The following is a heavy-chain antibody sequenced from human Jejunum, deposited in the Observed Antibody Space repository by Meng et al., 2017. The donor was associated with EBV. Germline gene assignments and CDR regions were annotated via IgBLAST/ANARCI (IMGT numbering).Heavy chain of an antibody. V-gene: IGHV4-39*07. CDR1: GGSISSSDYY. Sequence: QLQLQESGPGLLKPSETLSLTCTVSGGSISSSDYYWGWIRQPPGKGLEWIGNIYYRGSTYYNPSLKSRVTISVDTSKNQFSLKLSSVTAADTAVYYCARSVSSGYSTWLDPWGQGTLVTVSS. CDR3: ARSVSSGYSTWLDP. J-gene: IGHJ5*02. D-gene: IGHD3-22*01. CDR2: IYYRGST.